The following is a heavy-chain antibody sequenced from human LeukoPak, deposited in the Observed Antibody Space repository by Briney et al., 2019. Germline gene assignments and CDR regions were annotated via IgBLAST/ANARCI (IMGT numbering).Heavy chain of an antibody. CDR3: ATVILTGDYKSAGFDP. Sequence: ASVNVSCKVSGYTLTELSMHWVRPAPGKGLEWMGGFDPVDGETIYTQKFQGRVTMTEDTSTDTAYMELSSLRSEDTAVYYCATVILTGDYKSAGFDPWGQGTLVTVSS. CDR2: FDPVDGET. D-gene: IGHD3-9*01. V-gene: IGHV1-24*01. J-gene: IGHJ5*02. CDR1: GYTLTELS.